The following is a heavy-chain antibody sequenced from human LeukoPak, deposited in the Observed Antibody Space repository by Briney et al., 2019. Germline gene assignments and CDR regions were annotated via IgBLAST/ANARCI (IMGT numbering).Heavy chain of an antibody. V-gene: IGHV3-21*01. CDR3: AREVGSCSGGRCLHYYFDY. CDR2: ISSGSSYI. CDR1: GFTFRSYS. D-gene: IGHD2-15*01. Sequence: PGGSLRLSCAASGFTFRSYSMNWVRQAPGKGLEWVSFISSGSSYIYYADSVKGRFTISRDNANNSLYLQMNSLRPADTAVYYCAREVGSCSGGRCLHYYFDYWGQGTLVTVSS. J-gene: IGHJ4*02.